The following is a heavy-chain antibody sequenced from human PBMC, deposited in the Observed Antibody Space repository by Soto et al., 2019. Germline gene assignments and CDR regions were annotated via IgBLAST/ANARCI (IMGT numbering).Heavy chain of an antibody. V-gene: IGHV1-24*01. CDR1: GYTLTELS. CDR3: ATDRTYYDSSGYFRTAYLFDY. CDR2: FDPEDGET. D-gene: IGHD3-22*01. J-gene: IGHJ4*02. Sequence: ASVQVSCKVSGYTLTELSMHWVRQAPGKGLEWMGGFDPEDGETIYAQKFQGRVTMTEDTSTDTAYMELSSLRSEDTAVYYCATDRTYYDSSGYFRTAYLFDYWGQGTLVTSPQ.